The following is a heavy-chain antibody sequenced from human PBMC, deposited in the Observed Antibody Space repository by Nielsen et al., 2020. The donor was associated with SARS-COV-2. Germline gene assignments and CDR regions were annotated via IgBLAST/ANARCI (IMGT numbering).Heavy chain of an antibody. D-gene: IGHD1-26*01. CDR3: AREDSWELLRTYDALDI. CDR2: ISFDGSDE. Sequence: GESLKISCAASGFPFSSFAMHWVRQAPGKGLEWAAVISFDGSDEYSADSVKGRFTISRDNAKNTLYLQMTSLRTEDTAVYYCAREDSWELLRTYDALDIWGQGTMVSVSS. V-gene: IGHV3-30-3*01. J-gene: IGHJ3*02. CDR1: GFPFSSFA.